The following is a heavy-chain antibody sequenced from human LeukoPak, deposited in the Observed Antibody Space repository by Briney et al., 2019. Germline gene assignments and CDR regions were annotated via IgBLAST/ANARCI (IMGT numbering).Heavy chain of an antibody. V-gene: IGHV1-8*01. CDR3: AKVDYYDSSGNYPNWFDP. D-gene: IGHD3-22*01. Sequence: GASVNVSFKASGYTFSSYDINGVRQATGRGLEWMGWMNPESGTTGYAQKFQGRVTMTRNPPLTTAYMELSSLTYEDTAVYYCAKVDYYDSSGNYPNWFDPWGQGTLVTVSS. CDR1: GYTFSSYD. CDR2: MNPESGTT. J-gene: IGHJ5*02.